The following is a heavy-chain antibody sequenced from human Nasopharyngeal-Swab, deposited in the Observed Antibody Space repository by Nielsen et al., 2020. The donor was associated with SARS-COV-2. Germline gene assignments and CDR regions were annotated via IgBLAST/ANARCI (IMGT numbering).Heavy chain of an antibody. D-gene: IGHD6-19*01. Sequence: WVRQAPGQGPEWLGLIIPSGGSTAYAQKFQGRVTMTRDTSTSTAYMELSSLRSDDTAVYYCARDPPLGGGIAVAGFDYWGQGTLVTVSS. CDR2: IIPSGGST. CDR3: ARDPPLGGGIAVAGFDY. J-gene: IGHJ4*02. V-gene: IGHV1-46*01.